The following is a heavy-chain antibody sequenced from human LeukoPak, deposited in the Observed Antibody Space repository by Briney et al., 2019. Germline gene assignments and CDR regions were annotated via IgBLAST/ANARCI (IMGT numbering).Heavy chain of an antibody. Sequence: SPSETLSLTCAVYGGSFSGYYWSWIRQPPGKGLEWIGEINHSGSTNYNPSLKSRVTISVDTSKNQFSLKLSSVTAADTAVYYCATMIGGQFDYWGQGTLVTVSS. CDR3: ATMIGGQFDY. CDR1: GGSFSGYY. D-gene: IGHD3-22*01. J-gene: IGHJ4*02. CDR2: INHSGST. V-gene: IGHV4-34*01.